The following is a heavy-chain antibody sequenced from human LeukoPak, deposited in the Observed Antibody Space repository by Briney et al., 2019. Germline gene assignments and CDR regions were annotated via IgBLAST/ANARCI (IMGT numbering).Heavy chain of an antibody. CDR1: GGSFSGYY. J-gene: IGHJ5*02. CDR2: INHSGST. D-gene: IGHD3-10*01. Sequence: SETLSLTCAVYGGSFSGYYWSWIRQPPGKGLEWIGEINHSGSTNYNPSLKSRVTISVDTSKNQFSLKLSSVTAADTAVYYCARGPRAYYYGSGSYYQHWSDPWGQGTLVTVSS. CDR3: ARGPRAYYYGSGSYYQHWSDP. V-gene: IGHV4-34*01.